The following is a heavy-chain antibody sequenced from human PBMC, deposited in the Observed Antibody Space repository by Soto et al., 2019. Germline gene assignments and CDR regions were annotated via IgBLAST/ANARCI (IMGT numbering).Heavy chain of an antibody. V-gene: IGHV3-11*05. J-gene: IGHJ1*01. CDR2: IGGSGYT. CDR3: ARVSVAVTVIPPAIDFQH. CDR1: GFTFSDYY. D-gene: IGHD2-21*02. Sequence: QLQLVESGGGLVKPGGSLRLSCAASGFTFSDYYMSWIRQSPGEGLEWIAYIGGSGYTKYADSVKGRFPISRDNAKNSLYLQMNSLRVDDTGIYYCARVSVAVTVIPPAIDFQHWGPAPLVTVSS.